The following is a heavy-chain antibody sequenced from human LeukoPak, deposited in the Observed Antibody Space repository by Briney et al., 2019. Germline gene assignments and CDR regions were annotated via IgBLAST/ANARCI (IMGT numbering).Heavy chain of an antibody. V-gene: IGHV3-30*02. J-gene: IGHJ4*02. Sequence: GGSLRLSCAASGFTFSSYGMHWVRQAPGKGLEWVAFIQFDESNKYYADSVKGRFAISRDNSKNTLYLQMNSLRAEDTAVYYCARVLWFGESKRDYWGQGTLVTVSS. D-gene: IGHD3-10*01. CDR3: ARVLWFGESKRDY. CDR1: GFTFSSYG. CDR2: IQFDESNK.